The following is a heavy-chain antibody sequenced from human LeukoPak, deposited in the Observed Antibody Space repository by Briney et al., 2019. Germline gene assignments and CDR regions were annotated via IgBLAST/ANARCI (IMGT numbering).Heavy chain of an antibody. CDR3: AKDAVAPGSGGDFFDY. V-gene: IGHV3-23*01. CDR2: LTGDRGST. J-gene: IGHJ4*02. D-gene: IGHD3-10*01. Sequence: PGGSLRLSCAASAFTFSNNAMSWVRQAPGKGLEWVSVLTGDRGSTYYADFVKGRFTISRDNSKNTLYLQMNSLRAEDTAIYYCAKDAVAPGSGGDFFDYWGQGTLVTVSS. CDR1: AFTFSNNA.